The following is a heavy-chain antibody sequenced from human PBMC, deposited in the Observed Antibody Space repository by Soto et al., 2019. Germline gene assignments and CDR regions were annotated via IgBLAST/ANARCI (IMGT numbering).Heavy chain of an antibody. D-gene: IGHD2-21*01. CDR1: GFSLSTSGVG. CDR2: IYWDDDK. CDR3: AHSGCGGGYLQSLSSHYHYGKGV. J-gene: IGHJ6*02. V-gene: IGHV2-5*02. Sequence: QITLKESGPTLVRPTQTLTLTCTFSGFSLSTSGVGVGWIRQPPGKALECLALIYWDDDKRYSPSLKGRLTVTNDTSKNQVVLTMMHMEPVGTAAYYFAHSGCGGGYLQSLSSHYHYGKGVWGPGTTVTVSS.